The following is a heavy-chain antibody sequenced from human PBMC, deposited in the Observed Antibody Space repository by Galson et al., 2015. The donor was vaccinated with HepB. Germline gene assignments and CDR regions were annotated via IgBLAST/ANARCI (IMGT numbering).Heavy chain of an antibody. J-gene: IGHJ4*02. CDR2: INPDGSDT. CDR1: GFTFSDYW. Sequence: SLRLSCAASGFTFSDYWMHWVRQAPGKGLVWVSRINPDGSDTSYADSVKGRFTISRDNSKNTLSVQVNSLRAEDTAVYYCSRGSSGWNGVDYWGQGTLSPSPQ. CDR3: SRGSSGWNGVDY. D-gene: IGHD6-19*01. V-gene: IGHV3-74*01.